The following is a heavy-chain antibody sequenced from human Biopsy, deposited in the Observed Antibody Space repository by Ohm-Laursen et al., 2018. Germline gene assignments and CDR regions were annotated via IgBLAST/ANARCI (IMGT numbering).Heavy chain of an antibody. J-gene: IGHJ3*02. CDR3: AGRPWPNAFDI. D-gene: IGHD5-12*01. V-gene: IGHV4-59*01. Sequence: SGTLSLTCTVSGGSISSDWWSWIRQTPGKGLEWIGYVYYSGTTTYNPSLKSRVTISVDTSRNQFSLKLSSVTAADTAVYYCAGRPWPNAFDIWGQGTMVTVSS. CDR1: GGSISSDW. CDR2: VYYSGTT.